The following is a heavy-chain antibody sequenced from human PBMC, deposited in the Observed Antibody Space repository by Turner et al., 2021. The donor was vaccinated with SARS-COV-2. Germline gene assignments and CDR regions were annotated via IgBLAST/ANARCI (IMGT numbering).Heavy chain of an antibody. CDR1: GHTLSDYF. Sequence: QVQLVHVGAEVKKPGASVKLYCKASGHTLSDYFIHWVRQAPGQGLEWMGWVNTNRGDEKYAQKFQGRVTMTRNTSIIQAYMELGRLRSDDTAVYYCAREESIAEAGTQYFDYWGQGTLVTVSS. V-gene: IGHV1-2*02. J-gene: IGHJ4*02. CDR3: AREESIAEAGTQYFDY. CDR2: VNTNRGDE. D-gene: IGHD6-19*01.